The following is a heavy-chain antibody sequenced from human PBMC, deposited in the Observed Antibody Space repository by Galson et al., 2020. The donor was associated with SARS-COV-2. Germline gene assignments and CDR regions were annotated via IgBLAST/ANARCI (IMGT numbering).Heavy chain of an antibody. D-gene: IGHD6-13*01. CDR1: GFTFSSYG. V-gene: IGHV3-33*01. Sequence: GESLKISCAASGFTFSSYGMHWVRQAPGKGLEWVAVIWYDGSNKYYADSVKGRFTISRDNSKNTLYLQMNSLRAEDTAVYYCAREQLVLVDYWGQGTLVTVSS. CDR3: AREQLVLVDY. CDR2: IWYDGSNK. J-gene: IGHJ4*02.